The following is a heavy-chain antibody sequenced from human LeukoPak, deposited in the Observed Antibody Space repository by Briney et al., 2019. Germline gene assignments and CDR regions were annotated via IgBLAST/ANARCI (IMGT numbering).Heavy chain of an antibody. V-gene: IGHV3-7*01. CDR2: INHNGNVN. CDR1: GFTFSSYW. Sequence: GGSLRLSCAASGFTFSSYWMNRARQAPGKGLEWVASINHNGNVNYYVDSVKGRFTISRDNSKNTLYLQMNSLRAEDTAVYYCARNYYDSSGYYDYWGQGTLVTVSS. D-gene: IGHD3-22*01. CDR3: ARNYYDSSGYYDY. J-gene: IGHJ4*02.